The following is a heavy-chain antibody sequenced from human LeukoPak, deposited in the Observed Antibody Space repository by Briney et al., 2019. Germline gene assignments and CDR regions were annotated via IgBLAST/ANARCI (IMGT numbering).Heavy chain of an antibody. V-gene: IGHV4-31*03. CDR1: GGSISSGGYY. D-gene: IGHD2-2*01. Sequence: SETLSLTCTVSGGSISSGGYYWSWIRQHPGKGLEWIGYIYYSGSTYYNPSLKSRVTISVDTSKNQFSLKLSSVTAADTAVYYYARSRGVVPAAEFDPWGQGTLVTVSS. J-gene: IGHJ5*02. CDR3: ARSRGVVPAAEFDP. CDR2: IYYSGST.